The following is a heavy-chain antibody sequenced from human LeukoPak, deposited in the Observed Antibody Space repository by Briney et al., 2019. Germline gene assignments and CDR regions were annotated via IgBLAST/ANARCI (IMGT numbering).Heavy chain of an antibody. V-gene: IGHV4-39*01. CDR3: ASLPIPGYCSGGSCYSVMVLRDY. Sequence: SETLSLTCTVSGGSLSSSSYYWGWIRQPPGKGLEWIGSIYYSGSTYYNPSLKSRVTISVDTSKNQFSLKLSSVTAADTAVYYCASLPIPGYCSGGSCYSVMVLRDYWGQGTLVTVSS. J-gene: IGHJ4*02. D-gene: IGHD2-15*01. CDR2: IYYSGST. CDR1: GGSLSSSSYY.